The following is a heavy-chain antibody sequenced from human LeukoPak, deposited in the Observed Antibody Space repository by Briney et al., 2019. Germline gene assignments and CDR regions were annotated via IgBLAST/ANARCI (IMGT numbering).Heavy chain of an antibody. V-gene: IGHV3-30*18. CDR3: AKVGMATISYYLDY. CDR1: GFTFSSYG. J-gene: IGHJ4*02. Sequence: TGGSLRLSCAASGFTFSSYGMHWVRQAPGKGLEWVAVISYDGSNKYYADSVKGRSTISRDNSKNTLYLQMNSLRAEDTAVYYCAKVGMATISYYLDYWGQGTLVTVSS. CDR2: ISYDGSNK. D-gene: IGHD5-24*01.